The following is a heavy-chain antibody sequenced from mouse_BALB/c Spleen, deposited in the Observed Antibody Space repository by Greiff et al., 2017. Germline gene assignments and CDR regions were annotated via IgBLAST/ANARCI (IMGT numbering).Heavy chain of an antibody. D-gene: IGHD2-4*01. J-gene: IGHJ4*01. V-gene: IGHV1-7*01. CDR2: INPSTGYT. Sequence: QVQLQQSGAELAKPGASVKMSCKASGYTFTSYWMHWVKQRPGQGLEWIGYINPSTGYTTYNQKFKDKATLTADKSSSTAYMQLSSLTSDDSAVYYCATSGAKGRDYDVDYWGQGTSVTVSS. CDR1: GYTFTSYW. CDR3: ATSGAKGRDYDVDY.